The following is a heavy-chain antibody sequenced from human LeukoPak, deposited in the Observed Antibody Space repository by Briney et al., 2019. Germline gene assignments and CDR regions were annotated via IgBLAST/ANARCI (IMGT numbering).Heavy chain of an antibody. CDR1: GGSISSYY. V-gene: IGHV4-4*07. J-gene: IGHJ5*02. CDR2: IYTSGST. Sequence: KASETLSLTCTVSGGSISSYYWSWIRQPAGKGLEWIGRIYTSGSTNYNPSLKSRVTMSVDTSKNQFSLKLSSVTAADTAVYYCASVLYSSSSPGFDPWGQGTPVTVSS. CDR3: ASVLYSSSSPGFDP. D-gene: IGHD6-13*01.